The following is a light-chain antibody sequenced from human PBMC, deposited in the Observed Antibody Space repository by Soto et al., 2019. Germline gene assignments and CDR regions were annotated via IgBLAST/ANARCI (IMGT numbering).Light chain of an antibody. CDR3: SSYTSSSTYV. J-gene: IGLJ1*01. CDR1: IRDVGGYNF. V-gene: IGLV2-14*01. Sequence: QSALTQPASVSGSPGQSITISCTGTIRDVGGYNFVSWYQQHPGKAPKLMIFEVSNRPSGVSIRFSGSKSDNTASLTISGLQAEDEADYYCSSYTSSSTYVFGNGTKGTVL. CDR2: EVS.